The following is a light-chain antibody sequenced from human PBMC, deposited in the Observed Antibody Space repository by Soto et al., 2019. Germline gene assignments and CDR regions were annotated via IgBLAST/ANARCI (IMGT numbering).Light chain of an antibody. Sequence: QAVATQPPSASGTPGQRVTISCSGSSSNIGSNYVFWYQQLPGTAPKLLMYRNDQRPSGVPDRFSGSKSGTSVSLAISGLRSEDEADYYCAAWDDSLSAVVFGGGTKLTVL. CDR1: SSNIGSNY. CDR3: AAWDDSLSAVV. V-gene: IGLV1-47*01. J-gene: IGLJ2*01. CDR2: RND.